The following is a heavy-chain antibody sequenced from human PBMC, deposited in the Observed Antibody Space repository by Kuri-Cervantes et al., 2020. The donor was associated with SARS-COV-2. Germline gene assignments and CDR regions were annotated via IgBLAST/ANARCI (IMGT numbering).Heavy chain of an antibody. V-gene: IGHV3-21*01. Sequence: ESLQFSFSASGFTFSSYRINWIRQSPGKGLECVSCIDGYSPYIHYSDSVKGRFTISRDNAKSSVFLQMNSLRAEDTAVYYCTPSMIVPAAHYFDYWGQGILVTVSS. D-gene: IGHD3-22*01. CDR2: IDGYSPYI. J-gene: IGHJ4*02. CDR3: TPSMIVPAAHYFDY. CDR1: GFTFSSYR.